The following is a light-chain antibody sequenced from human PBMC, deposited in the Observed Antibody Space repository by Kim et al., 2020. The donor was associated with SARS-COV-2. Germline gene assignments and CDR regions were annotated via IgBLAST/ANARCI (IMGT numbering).Light chain of an antibody. V-gene: IGKV3-11*01. CDR3: QQRSNWSPLT. CDR2: DAS. CDR1: QSVSSY. Sequence: SPGERATLSCRASQSVSSYLAWYQQKPGQAPRLLIYDASNRATGIPARFSGSGSGTDFTLTISSLEPEDFAVYYCQQRSNWSPLTFGGGTKVDIK. J-gene: IGKJ4*01.